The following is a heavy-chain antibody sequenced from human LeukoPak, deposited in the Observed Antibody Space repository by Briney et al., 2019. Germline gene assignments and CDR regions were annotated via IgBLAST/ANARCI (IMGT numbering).Heavy chain of an antibody. D-gene: IGHD1-14*01. V-gene: IGHV3-48*02. J-gene: IGHJ4*02. CDR2: ISRGSSTI. CDR1: GFTFSSYS. CDR3: ATDHIN. Sequence: AGGSLRLSWGASGFTFSSYSMNWGRQAPGKGLEWVSYISRGSSTIYYADSVKSRFTISRDNAKNSLYLQMNSLREEYTAVYSCATDHINWGQGTLVTVSS.